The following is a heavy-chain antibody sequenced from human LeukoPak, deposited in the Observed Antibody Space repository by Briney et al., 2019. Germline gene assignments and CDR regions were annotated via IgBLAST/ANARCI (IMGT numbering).Heavy chain of an antibody. CDR1: GGSISSYY. CDR3: ARGGGYDSLNFDY. Sequence: SETLSLTCTVSGGSISSYYWSWIRQPPGKGLEWLGYIYYSGSTNYNPSLKSRVTISVDTSKYQFSLKLSSVTAADTAVYYCARGGGYDSLNFDYWGQGTLVTVSS. CDR2: IYYSGST. V-gene: IGHV4-59*01. J-gene: IGHJ4*02. D-gene: IGHD5-12*01.